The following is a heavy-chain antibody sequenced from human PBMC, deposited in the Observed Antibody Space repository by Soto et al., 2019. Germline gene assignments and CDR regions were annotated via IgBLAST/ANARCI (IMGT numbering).Heavy chain of an antibody. CDR2: ISLRHHST. CDR1: GYTFVDYF. J-gene: IGHJ4*02. V-gene: IGHV1-46*01. Sequence: ASVKVSCKTSGYTFVDYFIHWVRQAPGQGLEWMGIISLRHHSTSYAQKFQDRLSVTRDPSSTTIYMELSSLRSEDTAVYYCARESEDLTSNFGYWGQGTLVTVPQ. CDR3: ARESEDLTSNFGY.